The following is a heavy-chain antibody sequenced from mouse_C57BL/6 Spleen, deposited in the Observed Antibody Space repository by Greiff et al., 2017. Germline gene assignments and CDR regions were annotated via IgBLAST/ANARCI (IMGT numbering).Heavy chain of an antibody. CDR1: GFTFSDYG. D-gene: IGHD2-1*01. V-gene: IGHV5-17*01. Sequence: EVQRVESGGGLVKPGGSLKLSCAASGFTFSDYGMHWVRQAPEKGLEWVAYISSGSSTIYYADTVKGRFTISSDNAKNTLFLQMTSLRSEDTAMYYCAVYYGNYDWYFDVWGTGTTVTVSS. CDR3: AVYYGNYDWYFDV. CDR2: ISSGSSTI. J-gene: IGHJ1*03.